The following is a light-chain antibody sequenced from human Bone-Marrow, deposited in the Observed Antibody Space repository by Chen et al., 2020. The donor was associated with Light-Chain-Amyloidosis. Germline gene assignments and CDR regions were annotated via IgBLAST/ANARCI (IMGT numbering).Light chain of an antibody. V-gene: IGLV3-21*02. J-gene: IGLJ3*02. Sequence: SYVLTPPSSVSVAPGQTATMACGGNNIRSTSVHCYQQPPGQAPLLVVYDDSDRPSGIPERLSGSNSGNTATLTISRVEAGDEADYYCQVWDRSSDRPVFGGGTKLTVL. CDR3: QVWDRSSDRPV. CDR1: NIRSTS. CDR2: DDS.